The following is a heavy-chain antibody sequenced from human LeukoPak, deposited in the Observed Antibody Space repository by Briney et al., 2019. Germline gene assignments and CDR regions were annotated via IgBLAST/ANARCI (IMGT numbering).Heavy chain of an antibody. Sequence: GGSLRLSCAASGFTFSKNGMHWVRQAPGKGLEWVAAISYDGSNKYYADSVKGRFTISRDNSKNTLYLQMNSLRAEDTAVYYCAKDLSGGDCPDYWGQGTLVTVSS. J-gene: IGHJ4*02. V-gene: IGHV3-30*18. CDR1: GFTFSKNG. D-gene: IGHD2-21*02. CDR3: AKDLSGGDCPDY. CDR2: ISYDGSNK.